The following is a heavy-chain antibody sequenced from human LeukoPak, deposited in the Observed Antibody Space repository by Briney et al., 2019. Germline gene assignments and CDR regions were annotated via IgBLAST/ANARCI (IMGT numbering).Heavy chain of an antibody. V-gene: IGHV3-48*04. D-gene: IGHD6-13*01. CDR2: ISSSGSTI. Sequence: GGSLRLSCAASGFTFSSYWMSWVRQAPGKGLEWVSYISSSGSTIYYADSVKGRLTISRDNAKNSLYLQMNSLRAEDTAVYYCARRGGSSWYHALDYWGQGTLVTVSS. J-gene: IGHJ4*02. CDR1: GFTFSSYW. CDR3: ARRGGSSWYHALDY.